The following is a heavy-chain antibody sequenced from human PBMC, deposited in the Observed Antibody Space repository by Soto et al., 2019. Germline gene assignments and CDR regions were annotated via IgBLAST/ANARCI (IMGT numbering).Heavy chain of an antibody. CDR3: AKDHPGSGTFYHTLRGLDV. V-gene: IGHV3-30*18. CDR2: ISYDGSDK. J-gene: IGHJ6*02. CDR1: GFTFSSYA. D-gene: IGHD3-10*01. Sequence: QVQLVESGGGVIQPGRSLRLSCAASGFTFSSYALHWVRQAPGKGLEWVAVISYDGSDKYYADSVKGRFTISRDNSKNTLYLQMSSLRAEDTAMYYCAKDHPGSGTFYHTLRGLDVWGQGTTVTVSS.